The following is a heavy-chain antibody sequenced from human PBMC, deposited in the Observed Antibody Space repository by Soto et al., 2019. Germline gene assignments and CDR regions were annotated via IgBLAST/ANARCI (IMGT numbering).Heavy chain of an antibody. Sequence: GGSLRLSCAASGFTFSDYYMSWIRQAPGKGLEWVSYISSSGSTIYYADSVKGRSTISRDNAKNSLYLQMNSLRVEDTAVYYCAGVLGGYTLDYYYYYGMDVWGQGTTVTVSS. CDR1: GFTFSDYY. J-gene: IGHJ6*02. D-gene: IGHD5-12*01. V-gene: IGHV3-11*01. CDR3: AGVLGGYTLDYYYYYGMDV. CDR2: ISSSGSTI.